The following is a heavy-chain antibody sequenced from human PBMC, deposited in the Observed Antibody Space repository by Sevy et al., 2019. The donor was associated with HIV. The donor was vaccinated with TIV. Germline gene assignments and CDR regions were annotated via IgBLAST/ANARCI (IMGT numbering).Heavy chain of an antibody. J-gene: IGHJ4*02. Sequence: SETLSLTCTVSGGSISSYYWSWIRQPPGKGLEWIGYIYYSGSTNYNPSLKSRVTISVDTSKNQFSLKLSSMTAADTAVYYCARGRYCSGGSCSGFDYWGQGTLVTVSS. CDR2: IYYSGST. CDR3: ARGRYCSGGSCSGFDY. D-gene: IGHD2-15*01. V-gene: IGHV4-59*01. CDR1: GGSISSYY.